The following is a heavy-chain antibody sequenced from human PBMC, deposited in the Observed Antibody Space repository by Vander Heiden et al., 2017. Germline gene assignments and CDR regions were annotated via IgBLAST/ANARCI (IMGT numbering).Heavy chain of an antibody. V-gene: IGHV5-51*01. Sequence: EVQLVQSGAGVNKPGESLKIPCKGSGYSFTSYWIGWGSQRPGKGLEWMGIIYPGDSDTRYSPSFQGQVTISADKSISTAYLQWSSLKASDTAMYYCASGFSLVIEDAFDIWGQGTMVTVSS. CDR2: IYPGDSDT. J-gene: IGHJ3*02. CDR3: ASGFSLVIEDAFDI. D-gene: IGHD2-15*01. CDR1: GYSFTSYW.